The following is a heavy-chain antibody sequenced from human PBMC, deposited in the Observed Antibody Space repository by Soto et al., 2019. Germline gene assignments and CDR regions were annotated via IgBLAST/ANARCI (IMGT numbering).Heavy chain of an antibody. CDR1: GYTFTGYY. CDR3: ARGSPRMGALPTY. J-gene: IGHJ4*02. D-gene: IGHD1-26*01. Sequence: ASVKVSCKASGYTFTGYYIHWVRQAPGQGLEWMGWINPKSGDTNYAQKFQGRVSMTRDTSITTAYMEVSRLKSDDTAVYYCARGSPRMGALPTYWGQGTLVTVSS. V-gene: IGHV1-2*02. CDR2: INPKSGDT.